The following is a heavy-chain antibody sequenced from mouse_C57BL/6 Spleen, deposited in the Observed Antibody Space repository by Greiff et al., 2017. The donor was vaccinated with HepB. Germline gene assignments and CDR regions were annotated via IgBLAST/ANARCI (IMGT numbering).Heavy chain of an antibody. J-gene: IGHJ2*01. Sequence: EVNVVESGGGLVKPGGSLKLSCAASGFTFSDYGMHWVRQAPEKGLEWVAYISSGSSTIYYADTVKGRFTISRDNAKNTLFLQMTSLRSEDTAMYYCARGAYGTYYFDYWGQGTTLTVSS. D-gene: IGHD2-1*01. CDR1: GFTFSDYG. CDR2: ISSGSSTI. V-gene: IGHV5-17*01. CDR3: ARGAYGTYYFDY.